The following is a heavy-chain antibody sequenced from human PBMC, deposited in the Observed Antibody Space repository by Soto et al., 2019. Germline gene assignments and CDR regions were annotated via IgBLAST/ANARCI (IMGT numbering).Heavy chain of an antibody. CDR3: TRGAIRGYSYGYSDY. V-gene: IGHV3-21*01. J-gene: IGHJ4*02. CDR2: ISITSTYI. Sequence: EVQLVESGGGLVKPGGSLRLSCAASGFTFSSYTMDWVRQAPGKGLQGVSSISITSTYIYYADSVKGRFAISRDNAQNSLYLQMNSLTAEDTAVYYCTRGAIRGYSYGYSDYWGQGTLVTVSS. CDR1: GFTFSSYT. D-gene: IGHD5-18*01.